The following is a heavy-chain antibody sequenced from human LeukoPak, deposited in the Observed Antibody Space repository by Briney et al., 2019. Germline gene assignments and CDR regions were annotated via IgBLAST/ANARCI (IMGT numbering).Heavy chain of an antibody. V-gene: IGHV4-34*01. CDR1: GGSFSGYY. D-gene: IGHD3-10*01. J-gene: IGHJ4*02. Sequence: PSETLSLTCAVYGGSFSGYYWSWIRQPPGKGLEWIGEINHSGSTNYNPSLKGRVTISVDTSKNQFSLKLSSVTAADTAVYYCARGRPITMVRGVGPDYWGQGTLVTVSS. CDR2: INHSGST. CDR3: ARGRPITMVRGVGPDY.